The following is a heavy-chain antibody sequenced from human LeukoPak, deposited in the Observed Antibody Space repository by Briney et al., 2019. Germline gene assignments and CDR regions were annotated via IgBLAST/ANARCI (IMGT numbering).Heavy chain of an antibody. CDR2: ISYTGST. CDR3: ARVLRYFDWLSRNNNYYYYMDV. CDR1: GGSISSNY. V-gene: IGHV4-59*01. D-gene: IGHD3-9*01. Sequence: PSETLSLTCAVSGGSISSNYWSWIRQAPGKGLEWIGYISYTGSTNYNPSLKSRVTISVDTSKTQFSLNLSSVTAADTAVYYCARVLRYFDWLSRNNNYYYYMDVWGKGTTVTISS. J-gene: IGHJ6*03.